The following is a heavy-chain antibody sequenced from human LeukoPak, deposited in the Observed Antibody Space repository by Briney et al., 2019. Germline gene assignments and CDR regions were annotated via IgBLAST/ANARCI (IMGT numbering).Heavy chain of an antibody. CDR2: IIPMFGTA. Sequence: SVKVSCKTSGGTFSTYAVSWVRQAPGQGLEWMGGIIPMFGTANYAQKFQGRVTMTRDTSTCTVYMELSSLRSEDTAVYYCARDWVHPYYYDSSGYNPFDYWGQGTLVTVSS. V-gene: IGHV1-69*05. J-gene: IGHJ4*02. D-gene: IGHD3-22*01. CDR1: GGTFSTYA. CDR3: ARDWVHPYYYDSSGYNPFDY.